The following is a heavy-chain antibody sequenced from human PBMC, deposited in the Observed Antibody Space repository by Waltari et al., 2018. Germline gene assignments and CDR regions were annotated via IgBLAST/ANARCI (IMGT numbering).Heavy chain of an antibody. CDR2: LRYDGSNE. V-gene: IGHV3-30*02. J-gene: IGHJ4*01. CDR1: GVTFRSYG. CDR3: AGGGYSGNDFTQY. Sequence: QVQLVESGGGVVQPGGSLRLSCAAFGVTFRSYGMNWVRQAPGKGAEWVAYLRYDGSNEYYEESVKGRFTNSRDNSKNTLYLQMNSLRTEDTAVYYSAGGGYSGNDFTQYWGQEPRSPSRQ. D-gene: IGHD5-12*01.